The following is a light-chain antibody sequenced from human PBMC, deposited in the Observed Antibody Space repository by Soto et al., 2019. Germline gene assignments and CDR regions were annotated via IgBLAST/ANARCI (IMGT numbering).Light chain of an antibody. Sequence: ESVLTQSPATLSLSPGERATLSCRASQSVSNYLVWYQQKPGQAPRLLIYDASNRATGIPARFSGSGSGTDFTLTISNLEPEDFAVYYCQQRSHWITFGQGTRLEI. CDR1: QSVSNY. V-gene: IGKV3-11*01. CDR2: DAS. J-gene: IGKJ5*01. CDR3: QQRSHWIT.